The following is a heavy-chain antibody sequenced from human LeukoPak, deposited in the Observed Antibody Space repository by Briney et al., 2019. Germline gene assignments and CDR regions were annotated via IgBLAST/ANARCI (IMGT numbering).Heavy chain of an antibody. CDR3: ARQDRDYYGSGIDWFDP. CDR1: GGSISSSSYY. Sequence: SETLSLTCTVSGGSISSSSYYWGWIRQPPGKGLEWIGSIYYSGSTYYNPSLKSRVTISVDTSKNQFSLKLSSVTAADTAVYYCARQDRDYYGSGIDWFDPWGQGTLVTVSS. V-gene: IGHV4-39*01. J-gene: IGHJ5*02. D-gene: IGHD3-10*01. CDR2: IYYSGST.